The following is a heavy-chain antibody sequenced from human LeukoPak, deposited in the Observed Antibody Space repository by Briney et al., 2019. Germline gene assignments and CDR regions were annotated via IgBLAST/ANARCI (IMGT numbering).Heavy chain of an antibody. CDR1: GFTFNSYA. CDR3: AKPYGGAVLGYFDY. V-gene: IGHV3-23*01. CDR2: ISGSGSST. J-gene: IGHJ4*02. Sequence: GSLRLSCAASGFTFNSYAMGWVRQAPGKGLEWVSVISGSGSSTYYADSVKGRVTTSRDNSKNTLYLQMKSLRAEDTAVYYCAKPYGGAVLGYFDYWGQGTLVTVSS. D-gene: IGHD2-8*02.